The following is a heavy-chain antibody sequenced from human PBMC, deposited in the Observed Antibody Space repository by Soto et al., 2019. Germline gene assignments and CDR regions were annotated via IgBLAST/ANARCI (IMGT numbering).Heavy chain of an antibody. CDR3: AKDNRALIQLWLPPGDY. V-gene: IGHV3-30*18. CDR2: ISYDGSNK. Sequence: GSLRLSCAASGFTFSSYGMHWVRQAPGKGLEWVAVISYDGSNKYYADSVKGRFTISRDNSKNTLYLQMNSLRAEDTAVYYCAKDNRALIQLWLPPGDYWGLGTLVTVS. D-gene: IGHD5-18*01. CDR1: GFTFSSYG. J-gene: IGHJ4*02.